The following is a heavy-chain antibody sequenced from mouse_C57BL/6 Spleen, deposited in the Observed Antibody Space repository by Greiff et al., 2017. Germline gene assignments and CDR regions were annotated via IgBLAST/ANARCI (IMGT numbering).Heavy chain of an antibody. Sequence: QVQLKQSGAELARPGASVKLSCKASGYTFTSYGISWVKQRTGQGLEWIGEIYPRSGNTYYNEKFKGKATLTADKSSSTAYMELRSLTSEDSAVYFCARGELLSADWYFDVWGTGTTVTVSS. CDR2: IYPRSGNT. V-gene: IGHV1-81*01. D-gene: IGHD2-1*01. CDR3: ARGELLSADWYFDV. J-gene: IGHJ1*03. CDR1: GYTFTSYG.